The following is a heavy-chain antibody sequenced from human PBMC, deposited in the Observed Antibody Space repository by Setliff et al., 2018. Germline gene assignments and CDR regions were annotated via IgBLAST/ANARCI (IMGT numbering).Heavy chain of an antibody. Sequence: TLSLTCSVSGGSISSGGFYWSWIRLSAGRGLEWIGHFHTGGATDYNLSLKSRVTISLDSSKNQFSLRLSSVTAADAAVYFCARESATIGEFPLYYFDKWGQGIPVTVSS. D-gene: IGHD3-10*01. CDR2: FHTGGAT. J-gene: IGHJ4*02. CDR1: GGSISSGGFY. CDR3: ARESATIGEFPLYYFDK. V-gene: IGHV4-61*09.